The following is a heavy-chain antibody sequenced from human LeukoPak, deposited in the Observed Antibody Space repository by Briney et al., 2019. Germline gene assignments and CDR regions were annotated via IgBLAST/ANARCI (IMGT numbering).Heavy chain of an antibody. CDR3: AKGDSSSSGYFDY. V-gene: IGHV3-23*01. CDR2: ISGSGGST. D-gene: IGHD6-6*01. J-gene: IGHJ4*02. Sequence: GGSLRLSCAASGFTFSSYAMGWVRQAPGKGLEWVSAISGSGGSTYYADSVKGRFTISRDNSKNTLYLQMNSLRAEDTAVYYCAKGDSSSSGYFDYWGQGTLVTVSS. CDR1: GFTFSSYA.